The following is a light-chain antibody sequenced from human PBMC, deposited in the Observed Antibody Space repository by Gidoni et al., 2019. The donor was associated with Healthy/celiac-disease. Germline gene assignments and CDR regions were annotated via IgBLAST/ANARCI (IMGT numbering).Light chain of an antibody. CDR2: EVS. CDR1: SSDVGGYND. J-gene: IGLJ3*02. CDR3: SSYTSSSTWV. Sequence: QSALTQPASVSGSPGQSITISCTGTSSDVGGYNDVPWYQQHPGKAPKLMIYEVSNRPSGVPDRFSGSKSGNTASLTISGLQAEDEADYYCSSYTSSSTWVFGGGTKLTVL. V-gene: IGLV2-14*01.